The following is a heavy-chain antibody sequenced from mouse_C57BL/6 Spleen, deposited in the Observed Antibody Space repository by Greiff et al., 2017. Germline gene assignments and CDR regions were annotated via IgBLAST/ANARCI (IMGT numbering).Heavy chain of an antibody. Sequence: VKLMESGAELARPGASVKLSCKASGYTFTSYGISWVKQRTGQGLEWIGEIYPRSGNTYYNEKFKGKATLTADKSSSTAYMELRSLTSEDSAVYFCARNYYGSSYSYFDVWGTGTTVTVSS. CDR2: IYPRSGNT. J-gene: IGHJ1*03. CDR1: GYTFTSYG. D-gene: IGHD1-1*01. V-gene: IGHV1-81*01. CDR3: ARNYYGSSYSYFDV.